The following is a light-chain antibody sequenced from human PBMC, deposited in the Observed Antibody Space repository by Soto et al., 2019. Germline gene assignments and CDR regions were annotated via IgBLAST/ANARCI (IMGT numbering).Light chain of an antibody. CDR3: YSAADNNRVV. Sequence: SYELTQPSSVSVSPGQTARITCSGDVLAKKYARWFQQKPRQAPVLVIYKDSERPSGIPERFSGSSSGTTVTLTISGAQVEDEADYYCYSAADNNRVVFGGGTKLTVL. CDR1: VLAKKY. J-gene: IGLJ2*01. V-gene: IGLV3-27*01. CDR2: KDS.